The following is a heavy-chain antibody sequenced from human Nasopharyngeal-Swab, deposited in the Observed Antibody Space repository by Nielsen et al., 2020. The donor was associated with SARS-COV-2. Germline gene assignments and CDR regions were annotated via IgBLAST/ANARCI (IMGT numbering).Heavy chain of an antibody. V-gene: IGHV4-30-4*01. Sequence: SETLSLTCTVSGGSISSGDYYWSWIRQPPGKGLEWIGYIYYSGSTYYNPSLKSRVTISVDTSKNQFSLKLSSVTAADTAVYYCARRMSPAGTELRVWWYFDLWGRGTLVTVSS. J-gene: IGHJ2*01. D-gene: IGHD6-13*01. CDR2: IYYSGST. CDR1: GGSISSGDYY. CDR3: ARRMSPAGTELRVWWYFDL.